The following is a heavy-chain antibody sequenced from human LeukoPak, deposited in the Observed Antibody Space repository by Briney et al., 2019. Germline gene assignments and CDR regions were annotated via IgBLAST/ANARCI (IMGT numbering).Heavy chain of an antibody. CDR3: ARDRYCSSTSCHQGYWFDP. D-gene: IGHD2-2*01. CDR2: INPNSGGT. Sequence: ASVNVSCKASGYTFTGYYMHWVRQAPGQGLGWMGRINPNSGGTNYAQKFQGRVTMTRDTSISTAYMELSRLRSDDTAVYYCARDRYCSSTSCHQGYWFDPWGQGTLVTVSS. J-gene: IGHJ5*02. V-gene: IGHV1-2*06. CDR1: GYTFTGYY.